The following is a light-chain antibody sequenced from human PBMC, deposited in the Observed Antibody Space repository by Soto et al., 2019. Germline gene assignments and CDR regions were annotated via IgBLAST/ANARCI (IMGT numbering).Light chain of an antibody. CDR1: QSVSSY. CDR3: QQYGSSRIT. Sequence: ELVLTQSPATLSFSPGERATLSCRASQSVSSYLAWYQQKPGQAPRLLIYGASSRATGIPDRFSGSGSGTDLTITISRLEPEDFEVYYCQQYGSSRITFGQGTRLEIK. J-gene: IGKJ5*01. CDR2: GAS. V-gene: IGKV3-20*01.